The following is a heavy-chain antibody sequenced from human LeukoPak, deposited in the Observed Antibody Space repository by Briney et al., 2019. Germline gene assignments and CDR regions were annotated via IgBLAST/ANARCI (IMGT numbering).Heavy chain of an antibody. CDR3: AKALSTIMITFGGVIGFDY. V-gene: IGHV3-74*01. CDR1: GLTFSNSW. CDR2: INNEGTTI. J-gene: IGHJ4*02. D-gene: IGHD3-16*02. Sequence: GGSLRLSCEASGLTFSNSWMHWVRQAPGKGLVWVSRINNEGTTISYADSVKGRFTISRDNSKNTLYLQMNSLRAEDTAVYYCAKALSTIMITFGGVIGFDYWGQGTLVTVSS.